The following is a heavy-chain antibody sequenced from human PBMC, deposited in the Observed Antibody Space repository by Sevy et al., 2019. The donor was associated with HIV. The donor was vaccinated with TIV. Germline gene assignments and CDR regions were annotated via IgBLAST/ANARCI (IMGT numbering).Heavy chain of an antibody. CDR2: ISGSGGST. J-gene: IGHJ1*01. Sequence: GGSLRLSCAASGFTXSSYAMSWVRQAPGKGLEWVSAISGSGGSTYYADSVKGRFTISRDNSKNTLYLQMNSLRAEDTAVYYCAXXXXGXXXXXXXWGXXTLVTVSS. V-gene: IGHV3-23*01. CDR1: GFTXSSYA. CDR3: AXXXXGXXXXXXX.